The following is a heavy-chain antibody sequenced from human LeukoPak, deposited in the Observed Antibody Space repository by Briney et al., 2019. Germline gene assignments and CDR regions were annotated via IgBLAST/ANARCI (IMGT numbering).Heavy chain of an antibody. J-gene: IGHJ4*02. CDR3: VRGHSIFDY. V-gene: IGHV3-23*01. Sequence: GGSLRLSCTASGFNLNNYAMNWVRQAPGKGLEWVAAVTGPGDTTYYADSVKGRFIISRDSFKDTLYLQMNRLGAEDTALYYCVRGHSIFDYWGQGTLVTVSS. CDR2: VTGPGDTT. CDR1: GFNLNNYA. D-gene: IGHD4-11*01.